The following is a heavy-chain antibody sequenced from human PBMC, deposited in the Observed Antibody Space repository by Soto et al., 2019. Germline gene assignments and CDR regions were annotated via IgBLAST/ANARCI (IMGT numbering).Heavy chain of an antibody. CDR1: GFTFSSYA. V-gene: IGHV3-23*01. J-gene: IGHJ4*02. CDR2: ISGSGGST. D-gene: IGHD2-15*01. Sequence: EVQLLESGGELVQPGGSLRLSCAASGFTFSSYAMRWVRQAPGKGLEWVSSISGSGGSTYYTNSVKGRFTISRDNSKNTLYLQMNGLRAEDTALYYCATAIYSGNNYFDYWGQGTLVTVSS. CDR3: ATAIYSGNNYFDY.